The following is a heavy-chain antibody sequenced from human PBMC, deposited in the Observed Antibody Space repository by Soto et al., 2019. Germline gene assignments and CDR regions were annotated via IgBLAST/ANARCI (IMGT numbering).Heavy chain of an antibody. CDR2: IYYSGST. Sequence: SETLSLTCTVSGGSISSYYWSWIRQPPGKGLEWIGYIYYSGSTNYNPSLKSRVTLSVDTSKNQFSLKLNSVTAADTAVYFCARARRLLDLDDAFDFWGQGTMVTVSS. CDR1: GGSISSYY. V-gene: IGHV4-59*01. D-gene: IGHD2-15*01. CDR3: ARARRLLDLDDAFDF. J-gene: IGHJ3*01.